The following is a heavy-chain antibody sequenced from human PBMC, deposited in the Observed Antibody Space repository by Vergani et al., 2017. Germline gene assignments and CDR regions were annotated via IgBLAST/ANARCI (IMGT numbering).Heavy chain of an antibody. CDR2: IIPILGIA. CDR3: ARLWFGDPGGDD. CDR1: GGTFSSYT. Sequence: QVQLVQSGAEVKKPGSSVKVSCKASGGTFSSYTISWVRQAPGQGLEWMGMIIPILGIANYAQKFQGRVPITADKSTSTAYMELSSLRSEDTAVDYCARLWFGDPGGDDWGQGTLVTVSS. D-gene: IGHD3-10*01. V-gene: IGHV1-69*02. J-gene: IGHJ4*02.